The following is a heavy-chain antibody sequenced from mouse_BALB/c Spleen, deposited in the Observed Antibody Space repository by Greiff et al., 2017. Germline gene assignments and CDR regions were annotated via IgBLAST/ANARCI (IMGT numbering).Heavy chain of an antibody. CDR2: SRNKANDYTT. D-gene: IGHD2-10*02. CDR3: ARGYGNVAWFAY. V-gene: IGHV7-1*02. J-gene: IGHJ3*01. Sequence: EVKLMESGGGLVQPGGSLRLSCATSGFTFSDFYMEWVRQPPGKRLEWIAASRNKANDYTTEYSASVKGRFIVSRDTSQSILYLQMNALRAEDTAFYYCARGYGNVAWFAYWGQGTLVTVSA. CDR1: GFTFSDFY.